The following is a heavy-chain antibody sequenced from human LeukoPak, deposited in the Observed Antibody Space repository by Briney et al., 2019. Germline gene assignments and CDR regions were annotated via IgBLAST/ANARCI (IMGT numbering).Heavy chain of an antibody. CDR2: IYHSGST. J-gene: IGHJ4*02. D-gene: IGHD3-3*01. Sequence: SSETLSLTCAVSGYSISSGYYWGWIRQPPGKGLEWIGSIYHSGSTYYNPSLKSRVTISVDTSKNQFSLKPSSVTAADTAVYYCARAMYYDFWSGYPNFDYWGQGTLVTVSS. CDR3: ARAMYYDFWSGYPNFDY. CDR1: GYSISSGYY. V-gene: IGHV4-38-2*01.